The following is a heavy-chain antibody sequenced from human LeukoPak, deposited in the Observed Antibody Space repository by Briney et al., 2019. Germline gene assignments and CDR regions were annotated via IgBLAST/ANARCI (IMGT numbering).Heavy chain of an antibody. V-gene: IGHV3-23*01. J-gene: IGHJ6*02. Sequence: PGGSLRLSCAASGFTFSSYAMSWVRQAPGKGLEWVSDISGSGGSTYYADSVKGRFTISRDNSKNTLYLQMSSLRAEDTAVYYCAKSSLAHQGYYHGMDVWGQGTTVTVSS. CDR1: GFTFSSYA. CDR3: AKSSLAHQGYYHGMDV. CDR2: ISGSGGST.